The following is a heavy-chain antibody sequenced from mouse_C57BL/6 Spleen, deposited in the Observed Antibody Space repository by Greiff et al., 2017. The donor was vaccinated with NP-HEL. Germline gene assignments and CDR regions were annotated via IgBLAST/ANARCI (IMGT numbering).Heavy chain of an antibody. V-gene: IGHV1-52*01. CDR1: GYTFTSYW. J-gene: IGHJ4*01. CDR3: AREMGGYEGYYAMDY. D-gene: IGHD2-2*01. Sequence: QVQLQQPGAELVRPGSSVKLSCKASGYTFTSYWMHWVKQRPIQGLEWIGNIDPSDSETHYNQKFKDKATLTVDKSSSTAYMQLSSLTSEDSAVYYCAREMGGYEGYYAMDYWGQGTSVTVSS. CDR2: IDPSDSET.